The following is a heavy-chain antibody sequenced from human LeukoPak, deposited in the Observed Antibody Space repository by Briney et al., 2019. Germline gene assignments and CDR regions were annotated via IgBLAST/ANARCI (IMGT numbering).Heavy chain of an antibody. Sequence: PSETLSLTCTVSGGSISSYYWSWIRQSPGKGLELIGSINHSGGTYYNPSLKSRVTISVDTSKNQFSLKLNSVNPEDTAVYYCARVGGGSDPYYAMDVWGQGTTVTVSS. V-gene: IGHV4-4*09. J-gene: IGHJ6*02. CDR3: ARVGGGSDPYYAMDV. CDR1: GGSISSYY. D-gene: IGHD2-15*01. CDR2: INHSGGT.